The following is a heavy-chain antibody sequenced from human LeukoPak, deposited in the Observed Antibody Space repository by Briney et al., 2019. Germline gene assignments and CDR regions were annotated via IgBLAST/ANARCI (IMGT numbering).Heavy chain of an antibody. Sequence: GGSLRLSCAASGFTFSDYNMNWVRQSPEKGLEWVSSITSGTTYIYYADSVGGRFTLSRDNAKNSLYLQMNSLRAEDTAVYYCARELSTSFADPWGQGTLVTVSS. CDR2: ITSGTTYI. V-gene: IGHV3-21*01. J-gene: IGHJ5*02. CDR1: GFTFSDYN. D-gene: IGHD2-2*01. CDR3: ARELSTSFADP.